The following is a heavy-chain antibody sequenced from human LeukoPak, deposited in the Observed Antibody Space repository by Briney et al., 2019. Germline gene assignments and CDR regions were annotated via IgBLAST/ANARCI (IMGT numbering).Heavy chain of an antibody. CDR3: ARVGDFWSGYYYFDY. D-gene: IGHD3-3*01. CDR2: ISYDGSNK. Sequence: GGSLRLSCAASGFTFSSYGMHWVRQAPGKGLEWVAVISYDGSNKYYADSVKGRFTISRDNSKNTLYLQMNSLRAEDTAVYYCARVGDFWSGYYYFDYWGQGTLVTVSS. CDR1: GFTFSSYG. V-gene: IGHV3-30*03. J-gene: IGHJ4*02.